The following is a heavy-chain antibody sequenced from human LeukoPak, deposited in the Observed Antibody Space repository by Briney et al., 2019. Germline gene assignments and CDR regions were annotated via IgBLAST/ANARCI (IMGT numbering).Heavy chain of an antibody. D-gene: IGHD4-17*01. CDR2: ISSNGGST. CDR1: GFTFSSYA. V-gene: IGHV3-64*01. Sequence: PGGSLRLSCAASGFTFSSYAMHWVRQAPGKGLEYVSAISSNGGSTYYANSVKGRFTITRDNSKNTLYLQMNSLRAEDTAVYYCAKRTVTSSYNWFDPWGQGTLVTVSS. CDR3: AKRTVTSSYNWFDP. J-gene: IGHJ5*02.